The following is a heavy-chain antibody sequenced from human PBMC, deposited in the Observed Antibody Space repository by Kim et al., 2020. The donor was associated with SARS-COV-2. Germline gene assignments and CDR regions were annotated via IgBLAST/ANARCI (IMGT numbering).Heavy chain of an antibody. Sequence: GGSLRLSCAASGFTFSSYAMSWVRQAPGKGLEWVSAISGSGGSTYYADSVKGRFTISRDNSKNTLYLQMNSLRAEDTAVYYCAKDYYDSSGYYYARYYGMDVWGQGTTVTVSS. CDR2: ISGSGGST. J-gene: IGHJ6*02. CDR1: GFTFSSYA. D-gene: IGHD3-22*01. CDR3: AKDYYDSSGYYYARYYGMDV. V-gene: IGHV3-23*01.